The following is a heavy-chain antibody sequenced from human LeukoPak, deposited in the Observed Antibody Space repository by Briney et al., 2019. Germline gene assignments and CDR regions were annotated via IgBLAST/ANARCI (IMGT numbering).Heavy chain of an antibody. CDR1: GDSVSSNSAN. CDR3: ARAGWELLWPKWYFGL. V-gene: IGHV6-1*01. CDR2: TYYRSRWYT. Sequence: SQTLSLTCALSGDSVSSNSANWHWLRQSPSRGLEWLGRTYYRSRWYTDYAVSVKSRITINPDTSKNQFSLQLNSVTPDDTAVYYCARAGWELLWPKWYFGLWSRGTLVTVSS. D-gene: IGHD1-26*01. J-gene: IGHJ2*01.